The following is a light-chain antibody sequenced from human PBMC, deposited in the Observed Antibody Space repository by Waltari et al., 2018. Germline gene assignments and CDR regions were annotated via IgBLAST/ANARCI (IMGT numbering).Light chain of an antibody. CDR3: QHYLRLPVT. CDR2: GAS. CDR1: QSVSRA. J-gene: IGKJ1*01. Sequence: SCRAGQSVSRALAWYQQKPGQAPRLLIYGASTRATGIPDRFSGSGSGTDFSLTISRLEPDDFAVYYCQHYLRLPVTFGQGTTVKI. V-gene: IGKV3-20*01.